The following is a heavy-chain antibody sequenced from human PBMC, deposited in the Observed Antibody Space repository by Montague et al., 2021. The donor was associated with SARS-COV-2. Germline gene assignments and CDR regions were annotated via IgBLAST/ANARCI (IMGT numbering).Heavy chain of an antibody. D-gene: IGHD5-12*01. Sequence: PALVKPTQTFTLICSFSGFSLDTRGAGVAWIRQPPGKALEWLGTIYWNDGKHYNSSLKSRLSMSKDTSKNQVVLILTDVDPADTATYFCAHRGEDNNGYSWLDPWGQGTLVTVSS. CDR1: GFSLDTRGAG. J-gene: IGHJ5*02. CDR2: IYWNDGK. V-gene: IGHV2-5*01. CDR3: AHRGEDNNGYSWLDP.